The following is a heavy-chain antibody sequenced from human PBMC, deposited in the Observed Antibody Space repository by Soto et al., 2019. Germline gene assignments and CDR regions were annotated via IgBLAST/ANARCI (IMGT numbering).Heavy chain of an antibody. CDR1: GYTLTNYG. J-gene: IGHJ3*02. D-gene: IGHD5-12*01. Sequence: AQLVQSGAEVKKSGASVRVSCKASGYTLTNYGVTWVRQAPGQVLEWLGRVTPYKADTNSAQNLQGRVTMATDTSTNIAYLELRCLRSDDTAVYFCATDGHTNSGNIYAFDIWGQGIMVTVSA. CDR2: VTPYKADT. CDR3: ATDGHTNSGNIYAFDI. V-gene: IGHV1-18*04.